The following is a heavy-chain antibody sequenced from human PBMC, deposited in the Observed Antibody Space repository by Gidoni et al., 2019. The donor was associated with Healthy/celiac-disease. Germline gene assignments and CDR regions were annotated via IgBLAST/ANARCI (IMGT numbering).Heavy chain of an antibody. Sequence: QVQLVQSGAEVKKPGSSVKVSCQASGGTFSSYSISWVRQAPGQGLEWMGGIIPIFGTANDAQKFQGRVTITADESTSTAYMELSSLRSEDTAVYYCARGRVPTYYYDSSGYPYWGQGTLVTVSS. CDR1: GGTFSSYS. CDR3: ARGRVPTYYYDSSGYPY. V-gene: IGHV1-69*01. CDR2: IIPIFGTA. D-gene: IGHD3-22*01. J-gene: IGHJ4*02.